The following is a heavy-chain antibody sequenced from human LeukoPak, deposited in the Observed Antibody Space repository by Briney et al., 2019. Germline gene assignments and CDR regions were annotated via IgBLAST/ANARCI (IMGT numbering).Heavy chain of an antibody. CDR3: ARSFDMYYFDY. CDR1: GGSFSGYY. V-gene: IGHV4-34*01. CDR2: INHSGST. J-gene: IGHJ4*02. Sequence: SSETLSLTCAVYGGSFSGYYWSWIRQPPGKGLEWIGEINHSGSTNYNPSLKSRVTISIETSENQFSLKLSSVTAADTAVYYCARSFDMYYFDYWGQGTLVTVSS. D-gene: IGHD3-9*01.